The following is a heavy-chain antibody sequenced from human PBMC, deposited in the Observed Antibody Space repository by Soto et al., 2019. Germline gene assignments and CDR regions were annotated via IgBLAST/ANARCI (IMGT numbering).Heavy chain of an antibody. CDR1: GFTFSRYW. CDR2: IKEDGSEI. D-gene: IGHD4-17*01. V-gene: IGHV3-7*03. J-gene: IGHJ4*02. Sequence: EAHLVESGGGLVQPGGSLRLSCAASGFTFSRYWLTWVRQAPGKGLEWVANIKEDGSEIYYVDSVKGRFTTSRDNAKNSRYLQMDSLRVEDTAVYYCARGVSGRDYGDSIDHWGQGSLVTVS. CDR3: ARGVSGRDYGDSIDH.